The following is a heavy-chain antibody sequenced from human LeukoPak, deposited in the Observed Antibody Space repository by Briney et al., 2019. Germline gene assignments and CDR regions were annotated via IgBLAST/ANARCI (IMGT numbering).Heavy chain of an antibody. D-gene: IGHD2-21*02. Sequence: ASVKVSCKASGYTFTGYYMHWVRQAPGQGLEWMGIINPSGGSTSYAQKFQGRVTMTRDTSTSTVYMELSSLRSEDTAVYYCARGPGLRYCSGGCYWFDPWGQGTLVTVSS. CDR2: INPSGGST. CDR1: GYTFTGYY. V-gene: IGHV1-46*01. CDR3: ARGPGLRYCSGGCYWFDP. J-gene: IGHJ5*02.